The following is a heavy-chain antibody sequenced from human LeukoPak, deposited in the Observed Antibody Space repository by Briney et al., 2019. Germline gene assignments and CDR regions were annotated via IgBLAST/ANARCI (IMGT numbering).Heavy chain of an antibody. D-gene: IGHD2/OR15-2a*01. J-gene: IGHJ3*02. CDR1: GGSISSGGYS. CDR2: IYHSGST. Sequence: PSETLSLTCAVSGGSISSGGYSWSWIRQPPGKGLEWIGYIYHSGSTYYNPSLKSRVTISVDTSKNQFSLKLSSVTAADTAVYYCASALEYRVYAFDIWGQGTMVTVSS. V-gene: IGHV4-30-2*05. CDR3: ASALEYRVYAFDI.